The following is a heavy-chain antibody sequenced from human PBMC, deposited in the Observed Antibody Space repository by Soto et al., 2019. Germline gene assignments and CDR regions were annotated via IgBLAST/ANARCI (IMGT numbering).Heavy chain of an antibody. CDR1: GFTFSTYS. D-gene: IGHD2-21*02. Sequence: EVQLVESGGGLVQPGGSLRLSCAASGFTFSTYSMNWVRQAPGKGLEWLSYISSRSTIYYADSVKGRFTISRDNAKNPPYLPMNSLGDEGTAVYYCAGATDHWGQGTLVTVSS. V-gene: IGHV3-48*02. J-gene: IGHJ4*02. CDR2: ISSRSTI. CDR3: AGATDH.